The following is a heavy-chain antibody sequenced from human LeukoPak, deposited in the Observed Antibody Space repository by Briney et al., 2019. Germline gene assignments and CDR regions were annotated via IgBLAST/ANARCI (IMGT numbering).Heavy chain of an antibody. V-gene: IGHV3-30*18. CDR1: GFTFSSYG. D-gene: IGHD3-10*01. CDR2: ISYDGSNK. J-gene: IGHJ4*02. Sequence: QPGRSLRLSCAASGFTFSSYGMHWVRQAPGKGLEWVAVISYDGSNKYYADSVKGRFTISRDNSKNTLYLQMNSLRAEDTAVYYCAKDAVVRGVNGGGAKDYWGQGTLVTVSS. CDR3: AKDAVVRGVNGGGAKDY.